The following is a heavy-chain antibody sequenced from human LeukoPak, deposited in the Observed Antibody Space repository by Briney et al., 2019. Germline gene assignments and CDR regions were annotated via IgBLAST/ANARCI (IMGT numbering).Heavy chain of an antibody. D-gene: IGHD5-24*01. Sequence: QAGGSLRLSCAASGFTFSSYAMSWARQAPGKGLEWVSAIYGSGETTYYADSVKGRFTVSRDNSKNTLYLQMDGLRAEDTAVYYCAKMAGMTRQVYYMDVWGKGATVTVSS. CDR3: AKMAGMTRQVYYMDV. J-gene: IGHJ6*03. CDR1: GFTFSSYA. CDR2: IYGSGETT. V-gene: IGHV3-23*01.